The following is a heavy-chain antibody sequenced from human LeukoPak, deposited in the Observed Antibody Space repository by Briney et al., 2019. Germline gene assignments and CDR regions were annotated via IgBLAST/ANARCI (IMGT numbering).Heavy chain of an antibody. CDR1: GGSISSSNW. D-gene: IGHD6-19*01. Sequence: SGTLSLTCAVSGGSISSSNWWSWVRQPPGKGLEWIGYIRYSGSTNYNPSLKSRVTISVDTSKNQFSLKLSSVTAADTAVYYCARHEAVTGFPFDFWGQGTLVTVSS. V-gene: IGHV4-4*02. J-gene: IGHJ4*02. CDR2: IRYSGST. CDR3: ARHEAVTGFPFDF.